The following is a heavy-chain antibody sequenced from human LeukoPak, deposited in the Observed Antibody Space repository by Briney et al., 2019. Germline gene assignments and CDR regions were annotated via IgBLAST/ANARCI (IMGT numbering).Heavy chain of an antibody. CDR1: GGSISSYY. D-gene: IGHD5-18*01. V-gene: IGHV4-59*01. CDR2: IYYSGST. Sequence: PSETLSLTCTVSGGSISSYYWSWIRQPPGKGLEWIGYIYYSGSTNYNPSLKSRVTISVDTSKNQFSLKQSSVTAADTAVYYCARDLVDTAMVRPSYYYYGMDVWGQGTTVTVSS. J-gene: IGHJ6*02. CDR3: ARDLVDTAMVRPSYYYYGMDV.